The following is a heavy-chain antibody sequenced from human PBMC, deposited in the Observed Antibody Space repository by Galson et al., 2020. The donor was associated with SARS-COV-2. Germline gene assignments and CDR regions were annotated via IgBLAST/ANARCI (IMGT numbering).Heavy chain of an antibody. CDR2: IIPIFGTA. Sequence: SSVNVSFKASGGTFSSYAISWVRQAPGQGLEWVGGIIPIFGTANYAQKFQGRVTITADESTSTAYMELSSLRSEDTAVYYCAREAYCSGGSCPSFDYWGQGTLVTVSS. CDR1: GGTFSSYA. D-gene: IGHD2-15*01. CDR3: AREAYCSGGSCPSFDY. V-gene: IGHV1-69*13. J-gene: IGHJ4*02.